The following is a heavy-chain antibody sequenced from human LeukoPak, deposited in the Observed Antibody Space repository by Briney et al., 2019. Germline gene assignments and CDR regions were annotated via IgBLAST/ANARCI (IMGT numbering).Heavy chain of an antibody. CDR1: GFTFSSYA. Sequence: GGSLRLSCAASGFTFSSYAMHWVRQAPGKGLEWVAVISYDGSNKYYADSVKGRFTISRDDSKNTLYLQMNSLRAEDTAVYYCARDPSSGYQLLPFDYWGQGTLVTVSS. V-gene: IGHV3-30*04. CDR3: ARDPSSGYQLLPFDY. CDR2: ISYDGSNK. J-gene: IGHJ4*02. D-gene: IGHD2-2*01.